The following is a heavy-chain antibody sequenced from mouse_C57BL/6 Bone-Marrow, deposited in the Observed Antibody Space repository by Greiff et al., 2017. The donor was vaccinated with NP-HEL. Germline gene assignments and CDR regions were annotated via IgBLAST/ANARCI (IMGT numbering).Heavy chain of an antibody. CDR3: ARDADGYDGPWFAY. CDR1: GFTFSDFY. Sequence: EVKLVESGGGLVQSGRSLRLSCATSGFTFSDFYMEWVRQAPGKGLEWIAASRNKANDYTTEYSASVKGRFIVSRDTSQSILYLQMNALRAEDTAIYYCARDADGYDGPWFAYWGQGTLVTVSA. CDR2: SRNKANDYTT. J-gene: IGHJ3*01. D-gene: IGHD2-2*01. V-gene: IGHV7-1*01.